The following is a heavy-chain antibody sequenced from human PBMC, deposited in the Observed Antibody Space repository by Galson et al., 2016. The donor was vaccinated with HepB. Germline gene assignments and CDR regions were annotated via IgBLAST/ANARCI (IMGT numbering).Heavy chain of an antibody. CDR2: IKQDGNEK. V-gene: IGHV3-7*01. J-gene: IGHJ6*03. CDR1: GFTCSNYW. Sequence: SLRLSCAASGFTCSNYWMSWVRQAPGKGLEWVANIKQDGNEKYYVDSVKGRFTISRDNAKNSMYLQMNSLRAEDAAVYFCARDFKLGAPDYMDVWGKGTTVTVS. D-gene: IGHD1-26*01. CDR3: ARDFKLGAPDYMDV.